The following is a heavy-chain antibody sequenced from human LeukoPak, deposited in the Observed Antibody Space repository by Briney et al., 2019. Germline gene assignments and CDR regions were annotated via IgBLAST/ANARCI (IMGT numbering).Heavy chain of an antibody. Sequence: PSETLSLTCAVSGYSISSGYYWGWIRQPPGKGLEWIGSIYHSGSTYYNPSLKSRVTISVDTSKNQFSLKLSSVTAADTAVYYCARGGYGILTGFDYWGQGTLVTVSS. V-gene: IGHV4-38-2*01. CDR1: GYSISSGYY. CDR3: ARGGYGILTGFDY. CDR2: IYHSGST. D-gene: IGHD3-9*01. J-gene: IGHJ4*02.